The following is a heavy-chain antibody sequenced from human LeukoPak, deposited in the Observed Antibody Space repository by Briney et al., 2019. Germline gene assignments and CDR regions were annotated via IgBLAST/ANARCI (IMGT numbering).Heavy chain of an antibody. J-gene: IGHJ4*02. CDR3: AKDKGSGWSGIDY. Sequence: GGSLRLSCVASGFTLRTYWMHWVRQTPGKGLEWVSGINWNSGSIGYADSVKGRFTISRDNAKNSLYLQMNSLRPEDTAFYYCAKDKGSGWSGIDYWGQGTLVTVSS. D-gene: IGHD6-19*01. CDR1: GFTLRTYW. V-gene: IGHV3-9*01. CDR2: INWNSGSI.